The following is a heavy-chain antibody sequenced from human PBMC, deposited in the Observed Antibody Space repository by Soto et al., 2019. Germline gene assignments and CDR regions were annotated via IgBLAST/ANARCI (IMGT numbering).Heavy chain of an antibody. D-gene: IGHD6-19*01. V-gene: IGHV3-30*18. Sequence: VQLVESGGGVVQPGRSLRLSCAASGFTFSDYAMHWVRQAPGKGLEWVAVVSHDGRNTHYADSVKGRFTISRDRSKNTVSLEITSLGAEDTACYYCANGGRQWLVTSDFNYWGQGALVTVSS. CDR2: VSHDGRNT. CDR3: ANGGRQWLVTSDFNY. CDR1: GFTFSDYA. J-gene: IGHJ4*02.